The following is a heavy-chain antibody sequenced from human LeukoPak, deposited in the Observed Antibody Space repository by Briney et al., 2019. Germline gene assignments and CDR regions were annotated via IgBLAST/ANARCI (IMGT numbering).Heavy chain of an antibody. CDR1: GFTFDDYG. D-gene: IGHD3-22*01. V-gene: IGHV3-20*04. Sequence: GGSLRLSCAASGFTFDDYGMSWVRQAPGKGLEWVSGINWNGGSTGYADSVKGRFTISRDNAKNSLYLQMNSLRAEDTALYYCARGSYYYDGSGYPFDYWGQGTLVTVSS. J-gene: IGHJ4*02. CDR2: INWNGGST. CDR3: ARGSYYYDGSGYPFDY.